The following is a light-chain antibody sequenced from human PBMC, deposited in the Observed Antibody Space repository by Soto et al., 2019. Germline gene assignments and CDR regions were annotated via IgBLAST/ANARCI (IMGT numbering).Light chain of an antibody. CDR1: QSLLHTDGKTY. Sequence: DIVMTQSPLSLSVTPGQPASISCNSSQSLLHTDGKTYFYWYLQKPGQPPQLLIYEVSNRFSGVTDRFSGSGSGTDFTLKISRVEAEDFATYYCQHYNSYSEAFGQGTKVDIK. CDR2: EVS. CDR3: QHYNSYSEA. V-gene: IGKV2D-29*01. J-gene: IGKJ1*01.